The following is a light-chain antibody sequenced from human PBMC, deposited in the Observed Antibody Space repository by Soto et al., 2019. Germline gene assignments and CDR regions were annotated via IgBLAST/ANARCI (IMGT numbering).Light chain of an antibody. CDR2: GAS. V-gene: IGKV1-5*01. J-gene: IGKJ1*01. CDR3: QHHNSYSQT. CDR1: QSIRYY. Sequence: DIQLTQSPPTLSASVGDRVIITCRASQSIRYYLAWYQQMPGKAPKLLIYGASSLQSGVPSRFSGSGSGTDFTLTISSLQPDDFATYFCQHHNSYSQTFGQGTKVEIK.